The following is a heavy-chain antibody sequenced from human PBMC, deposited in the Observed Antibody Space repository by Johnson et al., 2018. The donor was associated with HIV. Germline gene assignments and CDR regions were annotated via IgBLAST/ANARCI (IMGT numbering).Heavy chain of an antibody. V-gene: IGHV3-11*04. Sequence: QVQLVESGGGLIQPGGSLRLSCAASGFTFSDYYMTWIRQAPGKGLEWVSYISSSGRTIYYADSVKGRFTISRDNAKNSLYLQMNSRRAEETAVYYCARGELRVGAFDIWGQGTRVTVSS. D-gene: IGHD1-26*01. CDR1: GFTFSDYY. CDR3: ARGELRVGAFDI. CDR2: ISSSGRTI. J-gene: IGHJ3*02.